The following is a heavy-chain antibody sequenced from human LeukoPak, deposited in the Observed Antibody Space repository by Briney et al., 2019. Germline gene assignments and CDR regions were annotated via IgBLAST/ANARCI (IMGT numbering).Heavy chain of an antibody. CDR3: ANGLSPDY. D-gene: IGHD4/OR15-4a*01. V-gene: IGHV3-23*01. CDR2: ISDSGDGT. CDR1: GFTFSSYA. Sequence: GGSLRLSCAASGFTFSSYAMTWVRQAPGKGLEWVSGISDSGDGTYYADSVKGRFTISRDDSKNTLYLQMNSLRDEDTALYYCANGLSPDYWGQGTLVTVSS. J-gene: IGHJ4*02.